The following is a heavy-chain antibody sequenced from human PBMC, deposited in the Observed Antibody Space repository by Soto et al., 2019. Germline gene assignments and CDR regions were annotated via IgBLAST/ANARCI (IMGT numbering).Heavy chain of an antibody. CDR2: INHSGST. CDR3: ARGPTVTKPIDY. J-gene: IGHJ4*02. V-gene: IGHV4-34*01. Sequence: QVQLQQWGAGLLKPSETLSLTCAVYGGSFSGYYWSWIRQPPGKGLEWIGEINHSGSTNYNPSLKSRVTISVDTSKNQYSLKLSSVTAADTAVYYCARGPTVTKPIDYWGQGTLVTVSS. D-gene: IGHD4-17*01. CDR1: GGSFSGYY.